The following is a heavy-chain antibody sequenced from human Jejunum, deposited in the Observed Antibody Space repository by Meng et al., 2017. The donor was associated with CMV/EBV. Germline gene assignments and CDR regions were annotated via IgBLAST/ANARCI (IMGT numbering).Heavy chain of an antibody. D-gene: IGHD1-14*01. J-gene: IGHJ6*02. CDR3: VRKPIAPRAYYGMDV. V-gene: IGHV3-30*02. CDR1: FSFGKYG. Sequence: FSFGKYGIHWVRQAPGKGLEWVAFIRYDGGKEYYADSVKGRFSISRDNSKETLFLQMNGLRAEDTAVYYCVRKPIAPRAYYGMDVWGQGTTVTVSS. CDR2: IRYDGGKE.